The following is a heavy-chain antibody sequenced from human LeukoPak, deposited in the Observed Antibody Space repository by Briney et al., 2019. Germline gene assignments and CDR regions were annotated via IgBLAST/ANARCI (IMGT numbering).Heavy chain of an antibody. Sequence: SETLSLTCTVSGGSISSSSYYWGWIRQPPGKGLEWIGSIYYSGSTYYNPSLKSRFTISVDTSKNQFSLKLSSVTAADTAVYYCASLYTDFADYYYMDVWGKGTTVTVSS. V-gene: IGHV4-39*01. CDR1: GGSISSSSYY. D-gene: IGHD2-2*02. CDR2: IYYSGST. CDR3: ASLYTDFADYYYMDV. J-gene: IGHJ6*03.